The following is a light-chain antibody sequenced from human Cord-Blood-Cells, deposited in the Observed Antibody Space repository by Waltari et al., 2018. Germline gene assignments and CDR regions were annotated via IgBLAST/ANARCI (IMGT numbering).Light chain of an antibody. J-gene: IGKJ2*01. CDR3: MQALQTPYT. Sequence: DIVTTQSPLSLPVTPGEPASISCRSSQSILHSNGYNYLDWYLQKPGQSPQLLIYLGSNRASGGPDRFSGSGSGTDFTLKISRVEAEDVGVYYCMQALQTPYTFGQGTKLEIK. CDR1: QSILHSNGYNY. V-gene: IGKV2-28*01. CDR2: LGS.